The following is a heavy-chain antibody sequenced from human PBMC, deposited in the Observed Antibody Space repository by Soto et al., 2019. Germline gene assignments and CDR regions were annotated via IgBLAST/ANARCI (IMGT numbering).Heavy chain of an antibody. Sequence: QVQLVQSGAEVKKPGASVKVSCTASGYTFIDYYMHWVRQAPGQGLEWMGWIKPSSGGTRYAQKFQGRVAVTRYTSISIVYMELSRLKSDATTMYYCATDRGHDCPPSYCYALSGLDVWGQGTRVTVSS. D-gene: IGHD2-15*01. V-gene: IGHV1-2*02. CDR3: ATDRGHDCPPSYCYALSGLDV. J-gene: IGHJ6*01. CDR1: GYTFIDYY. CDR2: IKPSSGGT.